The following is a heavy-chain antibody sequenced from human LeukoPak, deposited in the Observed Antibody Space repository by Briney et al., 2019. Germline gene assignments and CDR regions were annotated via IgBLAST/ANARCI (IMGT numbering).Heavy chain of an antibody. D-gene: IGHD6-19*01. CDR3: ARPFLRFSSGWHFDY. V-gene: IGHV4-4*07. CDR2: FYTSGST. J-gene: IGHJ4*02. CDR1: GGSISSYY. Sequence: SETLSLTCTVSGGSISSYYWSWIRQPAGKGLERIGRFYTSGSTKYNPSLKSRVTISIDTSKNQFSLKLSSVTAADTAIYYCARPFLRFSSGWHFDYWGQGILVTVSS.